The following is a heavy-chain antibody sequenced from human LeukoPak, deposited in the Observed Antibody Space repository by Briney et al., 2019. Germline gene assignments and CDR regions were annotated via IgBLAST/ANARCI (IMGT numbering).Heavy chain of an antibody. CDR1: RFTFSSYS. D-gene: IGHD3-10*02. CDR2: ISSSSSYI. J-gene: IGHJ6*04. CDR3: AELGITMIGGV. V-gene: IGHV3-21*01. Sequence: GGSLRLSCAASRFTFSSYSMNWVRQAPGKGLEWVSSISSSSSYIYYADSVKGRFSISRDNAKKSLYLQMNSLRAEDTAVYYCAELGITMIGGVWGKGTTVTISP.